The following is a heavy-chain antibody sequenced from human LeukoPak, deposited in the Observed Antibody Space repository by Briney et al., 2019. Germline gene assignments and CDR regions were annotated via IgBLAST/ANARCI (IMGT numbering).Heavy chain of an antibody. V-gene: IGHV3-30*02. CDR1: GFTFSSYG. Sequence: PGGSLRLSCAASGFTFSSYGMHGVRQAPGKGLEGVAVIRYDGSNKYYADSVKGRFTISRDNSKNTLYLQMNSMRAEDTAVYYCANTRARVAPAAIYDYWGQGTLVTVSS. D-gene: IGHD2-2*01. CDR3: ANTRARVAPAAIYDY. J-gene: IGHJ4*02. CDR2: IRYDGSNK.